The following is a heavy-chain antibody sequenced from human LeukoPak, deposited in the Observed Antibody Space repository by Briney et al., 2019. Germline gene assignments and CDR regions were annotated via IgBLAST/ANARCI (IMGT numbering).Heavy chain of an antibody. CDR2: ISSSSSYI. CDR1: GFTFSSYS. V-gene: IGHV3-21*01. J-gene: IGHJ4*02. CDR3: ARDQLRSGWTFGY. D-gene: IGHD6-19*01. Sequence: GGSLRLSCAAFGFTFSSYSMNWVRQAPGKGLEWVSSISSSSSYIYYADSVKGRFTISRDNAKNSLYLQMNSLRAEDTAVYYCARDQLRSGWTFGYWGQGTLVTVSS.